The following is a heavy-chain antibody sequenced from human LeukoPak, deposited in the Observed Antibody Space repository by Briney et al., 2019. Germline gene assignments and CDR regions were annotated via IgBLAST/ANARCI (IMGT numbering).Heavy chain of an antibody. V-gene: IGHV4-4*02. J-gene: IGHJ4*02. D-gene: IGHD3-22*01. CDR1: GDSINSFDL. Sequence: SETLSLTCTVSGDSINSFDLWSWVRQPPGKGLEWIGEMYLSGTTHSNPSVKSRVTISIDKSKNQFFLNLSSVTAADTAVYYCAGLVGRYSSGLYYYYFDYWGQGTLVTVSS. CDR2: MYLSGTT. CDR3: AGLVGRYSSGLYYYYFDY.